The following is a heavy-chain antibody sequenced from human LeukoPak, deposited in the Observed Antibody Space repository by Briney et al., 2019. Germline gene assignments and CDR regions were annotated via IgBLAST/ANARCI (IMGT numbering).Heavy chain of an antibody. V-gene: IGHV4-39*01. CDR1: GFTFSSNW. J-gene: IGHJ4*02. CDR3: ARQGDGGRAFDY. Sequence: GSLRLSCVASGFTFSSNWMHWVRQGPGKGLEWIGTIYYRGSTYYNPSLKSRVSISVDTSKNQFSLRLTSVTATDTAVYYCARQGDGGRAFDYWGQGILVTVSS. D-gene: IGHD4-23*01. CDR2: IYYRGST.